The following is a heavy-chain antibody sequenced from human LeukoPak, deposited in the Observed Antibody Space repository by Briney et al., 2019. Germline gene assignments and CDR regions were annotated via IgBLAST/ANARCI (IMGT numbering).Heavy chain of an antibody. CDR1: GFTFSSYA. CDR2: IKQDGSEK. V-gene: IGHV3-7*01. Sequence: GGSLRLSCAASGFTFSSYAMHWVRQAPGKGLEWVANIKQDGSEKYYVDSVKGRFTISRDNAKNSLYLQMNSLRAEDTAVYYCARDFPHYYDTSGYYSDYWGQGTLVTVSS. D-gene: IGHD3-22*01. CDR3: ARDFPHYYDTSGYYSDY. J-gene: IGHJ4*02.